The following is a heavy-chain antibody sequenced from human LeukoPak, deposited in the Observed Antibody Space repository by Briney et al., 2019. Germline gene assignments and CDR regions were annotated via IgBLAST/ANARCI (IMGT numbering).Heavy chain of an antibody. J-gene: IGHJ4*02. CDR3: AKDVEVDTAMVPYYFDY. Sequence: GGSLRLSCAASGFTFDDYAMHWVRHAPGKGLEWVSGISWNSGSIGYADSVKGRYTISRDNAKNSLYLQMNSLRAEDTALYYCAKDVEVDTAMVPYYFDYWGQGTLVTVSS. V-gene: IGHV3-9*01. CDR2: ISWNSGSI. D-gene: IGHD5-18*01. CDR1: GFTFDDYA.